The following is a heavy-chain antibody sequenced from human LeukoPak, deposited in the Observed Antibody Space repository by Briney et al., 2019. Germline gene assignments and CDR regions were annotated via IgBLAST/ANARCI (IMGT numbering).Heavy chain of an antibody. CDR3: ARYYVATVTTHGDYYYYYMDV. CDR2: INPNSGGT. D-gene: IGHD4-11*01. CDR1: GYTFTGYY. V-gene: IGHV1-2*02. Sequence: GASVKVSCKASGYTFTGYYMHWVRQAPGQGLEWMGWINPNSGGTNYAQNVQGRVTMTWDTSISTAYMELSRLRSEDTAVYYCARYYVATVTTHGDYYYYYMDVWGKGTTVTVSS. J-gene: IGHJ6*03.